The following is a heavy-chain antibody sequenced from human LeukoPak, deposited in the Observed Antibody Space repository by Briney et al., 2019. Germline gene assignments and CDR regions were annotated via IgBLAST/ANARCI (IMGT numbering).Heavy chain of an antibody. J-gene: IGHJ5*02. Sequence: SETLSLTCTVSGYSISSGYYWGWIRQPPGKGLEWIGSIYHSGSTYYNPSLKSRVTISVDTSKNQFSLKLSSVTAADTAVYYCARDLPDGYYAIDPWGQGTLVTVSS. V-gene: IGHV4-38-2*02. CDR2: IYHSGST. CDR1: GYSISSGYY. D-gene: IGHD3-10*01. CDR3: ARDLPDGYYAIDP.